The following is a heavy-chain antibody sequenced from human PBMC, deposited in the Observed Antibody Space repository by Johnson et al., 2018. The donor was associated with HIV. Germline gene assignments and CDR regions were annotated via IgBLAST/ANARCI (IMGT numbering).Heavy chain of an antibody. CDR3: ARGSSGSFDL. CDR1: AFTVSDNY. J-gene: IGHJ3*01. Sequence: VQLVESGGGLVQPGGSLRLSCAASAFTVSDNYLSWVRQAPGKGLEWVSVIYTGSDSTSYTDSVKDRFTISRDSSKNAVYLQRSSLRAEDTALYYCARGSSGSFDLWGRGTMVTVSS. V-gene: IGHV3-66*01. CDR2: IYTGSDST. D-gene: IGHD6-6*01.